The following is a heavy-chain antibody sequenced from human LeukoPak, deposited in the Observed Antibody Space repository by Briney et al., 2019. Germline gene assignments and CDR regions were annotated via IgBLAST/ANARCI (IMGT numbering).Heavy chain of an antibody. CDR2: IYYSGST. Sequence: SETLSLTCTVSGGSISSYYWSWIRQPPGKGLEWIAYIYYSGSTNYNPSLKSRVTMSVDTSKNQFSLNLRSVTPEDTAVYYCARNLIPEQLVLNFWGQGTLVTVSS. J-gene: IGHJ4*02. D-gene: IGHD6-13*01. CDR3: ARNLIPEQLVLNF. V-gene: IGHV4-59*01. CDR1: GGSISSYY.